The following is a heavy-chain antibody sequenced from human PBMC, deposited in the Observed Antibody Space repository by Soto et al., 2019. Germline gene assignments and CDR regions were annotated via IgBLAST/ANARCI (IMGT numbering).Heavy chain of an antibody. Sequence: QVQLQQWGAGLLKPSETLSLTCAVYGGSFSGYYWSWIRQPPGKGLEWIGEINHSGSTNYNPSLKSRVTISVDTSKNQFSLKLSSVTAADTAVYYCARGLRSDLQLALGYCSSTCCLYYFDYWGQGTLVTVSS. CDR1: GGSFSGYY. D-gene: IGHD2-2*01. CDR2: INHSGST. V-gene: IGHV4-34*01. CDR3: ARGLRSDLQLALGYCSSTCCLYYFDY. J-gene: IGHJ4*02.